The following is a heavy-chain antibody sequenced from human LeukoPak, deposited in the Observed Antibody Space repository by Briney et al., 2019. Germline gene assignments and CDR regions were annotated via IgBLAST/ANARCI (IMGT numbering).Heavy chain of an antibody. Sequence: GGSLRLSCAASGFTFDDYAMHWVRQAPGKGLEWVSGISWNSGSIGYADSVKGRFTISRDNAKNSLYLQMNSLRAEDMAVYYCAKDGTRSGGDFDYWGQGTLVTVSS. CDR3: AKDGTRSGGDFDY. J-gene: IGHJ4*02. CDR1: GFTFDDYA. V-gene: IGHV3-9*03. CDR2: ISWNSGSI. D-gene: IGHD2-15*01.